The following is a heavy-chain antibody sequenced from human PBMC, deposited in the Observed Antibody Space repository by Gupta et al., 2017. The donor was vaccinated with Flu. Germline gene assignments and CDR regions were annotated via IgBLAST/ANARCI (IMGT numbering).Heavy chain of an antibody. CDR3: VHLGDSSGWYDY. V-gene: IGHV4-39*01. D-gene: IGHD6-19*01. Sequence: QLQLQESGPGLVKPSETLSLTCSVSGGSIISRSHYWGCIRQPPGKRLELIGYISFSGSTYYNPSLKSRVTISLDTSKNQFSLNLSSVTAADTAVYYCVHLGDSSGWYDYWGQGTLVTVSS. CDR2: ISFSGST. J-gene: IGHJ4*02. CDR1: GGSIISRSHY.